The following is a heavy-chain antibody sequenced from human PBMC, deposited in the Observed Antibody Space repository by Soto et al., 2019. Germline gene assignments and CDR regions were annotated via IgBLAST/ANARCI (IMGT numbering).Heavy chain of an antibody. CDR3: GPRGAVADPRGY. CDR2: INHSGNT. J-gene: IGHJ4*02. V-gene: IGHV4-34*01. Sequence: QVQLQLWGAGLLKPSESLSLTCAVYGGSFSDFYWTWIRQLPGKGLEWIGEINHSGNTNYNPSLKRRVAISVDTSKTQFSLSLGSVTAADTAVYYCGPRGAVADPRGYWGQGTLVTVSS. D-gene: IGHD6-19*01. CDR1: GGSFSDFY.